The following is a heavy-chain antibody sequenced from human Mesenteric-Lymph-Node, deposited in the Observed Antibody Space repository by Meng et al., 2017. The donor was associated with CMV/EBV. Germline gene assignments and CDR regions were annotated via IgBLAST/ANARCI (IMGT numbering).Heavy chain of an antibody. D-gene: IGHD3-16*01. CDR3: AREGGWAHFDY. J-gene: IGHJ4*02. V-gene: IGHV1-18*01. Sequence: ASVKVSCKASGYTFRSYGTSWVRQAPGQGLEWMAWISVYNGNTNYAQNLQDRVTMTTDTSTSTAYMELRSLRSDDTAVYYCAREGGWAHFDYWGRGALVTVSS. CDR1: GYTFRSYG. CDR2: ISVYNGNT.